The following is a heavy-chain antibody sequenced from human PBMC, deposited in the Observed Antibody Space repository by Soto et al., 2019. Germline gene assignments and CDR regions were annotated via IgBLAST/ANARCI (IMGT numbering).Heavy chain of an antibody. CDR2: IYHSGST. D-gene: IGHD3-22*01. Sequence: PSETLSLTCAVSGYSISSGYYWGWIRQPPGKGLEWIGSIYHSGSTYYNPSLKSRVTISVDTSKNQFSLKLSSVTAADTAVYYCARGRGFYDSSGYYYGDAFDIWGQGIMVTVSS. V-gene: IGHV4-38-2*01. CDR1: GYSISSGYY. CDR3: ARGRGFYDSSGYYYGDAFDI. J-gene: IGHJ3*02.